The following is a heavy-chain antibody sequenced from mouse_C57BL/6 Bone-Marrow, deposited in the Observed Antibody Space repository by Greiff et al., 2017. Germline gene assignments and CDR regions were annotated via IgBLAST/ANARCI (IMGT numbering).Heavy chain of an antibody. V-gene: IGHV1-69*01. J-gene: IGHJ2*01. CDR3: ARSGLDYFDY. D-gene: IGHD2-2*01. Sequence: QVQLQQPGAELVMPGASVKLSCKASGYTFTSYWMHWVKQRPGQGLEWIGEIDPSDSYTNYNQKFKGKSTLTVDKSSSTAYMQLSSLTSEDSAVXYCARSGLDYFDYWGQGTTLTVSS. CDR1: GYTFTSYW. CDR2: IDPSDSYT.